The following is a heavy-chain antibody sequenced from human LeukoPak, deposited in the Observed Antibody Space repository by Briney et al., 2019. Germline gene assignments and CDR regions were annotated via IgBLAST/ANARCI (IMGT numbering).Heavy chain of an antibody. CDR2: VNHSGST. Sequence: PSETLSLTCAVYGGSFSGYYWSWIRQPPGKGLEWIGEVNHSGSTNYNPSLKSRVTISVDTSKNQFSLKLSSVTAADTAVYYCARRKRLWFGETPLDYWGQGTLVTVSS. J-gene: IGHJ4*02. V-gene: IGHV4-34*01. D-gene: IGHD3-10*01. CDR1: GGSFSGYY. CDR3: ARRKRLWFGETPLDY.